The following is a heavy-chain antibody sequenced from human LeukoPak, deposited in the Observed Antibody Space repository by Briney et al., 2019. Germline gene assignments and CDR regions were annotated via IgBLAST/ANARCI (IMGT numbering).Heavy chain of an antibody. CDR1: GFTLSSYR. Sequence: PGGSLRLSCAASGFTLSSYRMHWVRQVPGKGLVWVSRINSDGSDTSYADSVKGRFTISRDNAKNTLYLQMNSLRAEDTAVYYCARGTATTGSSWFDPWGQGTLVTVSS. D-gene: IGHD1/OR15-1a*01. CDR3: ARGTATTGSSWFDP. CDR2: INSDGSDT. V-gene: IGHV3-74*01. J-gene: IGHJ5*02.